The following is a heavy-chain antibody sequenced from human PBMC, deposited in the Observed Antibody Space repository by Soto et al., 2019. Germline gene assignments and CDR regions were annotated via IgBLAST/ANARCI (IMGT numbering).Heavy chain of an antibody. V-gene: IGHV3-15*01. CDR2: IKSKTDGGTT. D-gene: IGHD2-2*01. Sequence: PGGSLRLSCAASGFTFSSYPMSWVRQAPGKGLEWVGRIKSKTDGGTTDYAAPVKGRFTISRDDSKNTLYLQMNSLKTEDTAVYYCTTDLYCSSTSCYAEMFDYWGQGTLVTVSS. J-gene: IGHJ4*02. CDR1: GFTFSSYP. CDR3: TTDLYCSSTSCYAEMFDY.